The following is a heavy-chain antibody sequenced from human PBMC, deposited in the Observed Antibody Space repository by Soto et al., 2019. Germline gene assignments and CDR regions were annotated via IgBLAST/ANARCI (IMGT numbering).Heavy chain of an antibody. D-gene: IGHD2-15*01. J-gene: IGHJ5*02. CDR3: AREFCSGGNCYTYYFDP. CDR1: GFIFSDFH. V-gene: IGHV3-11*06. Sequence: PGGSLRLSCAASGFIFSDFHMTWIRQAPGKGLELVAYINTDGTNSNYADSVKGRFTISRDNAKSTLFLQMNSLRDEDTAVYYCAREFCSGGNCYTYYFDPWGQGIPVTVSS. CDR2: INTDGTNS.